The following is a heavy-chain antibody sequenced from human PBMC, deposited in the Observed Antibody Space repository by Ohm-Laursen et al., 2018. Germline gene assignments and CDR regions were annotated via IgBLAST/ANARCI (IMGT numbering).Heavy chain of an antibody. CDR2: ISSTGNTI. D-gene: IGHD3-10*01. CDR3: ARVTLGYYGSGSYSWGSYYYGMDV. J-gene: IGHJ6*02. Sequence: SLRLSCAASGFPFSSYEMNWVRQAPGKGLEWVSYISSTGNTIYYADSVEGRFTISRDNAKNSLYLQMNSLRVEDTAVYYCARVTLGYYGSGSYSWGSYYYGMDVWGQGTTVTVSS. V-gene: IGHV3-48*03. CDR1: GFPFSSYE.